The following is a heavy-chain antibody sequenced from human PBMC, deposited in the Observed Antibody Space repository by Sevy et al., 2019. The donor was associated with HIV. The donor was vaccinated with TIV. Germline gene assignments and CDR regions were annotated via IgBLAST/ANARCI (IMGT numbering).Heavy chain of an antibody. V-gene: IGHV3-7*01. D-gene: IGHD3-16*01. J-gene: IGHJ4*02. CDR2: IKEDGSDK. CDR1: GFTFRVYW. Sequence: GGSLRLSCAASGFTFRVYWMNWVRQAPGKGLEWVANIKEDGSDKHYVDSVEGRFTISRDNGKNLLYLQMNSLRVEDTAVYYCAHETIGRFDSWGQGTLVTVSS. CDR3: AHETIGRFDS.